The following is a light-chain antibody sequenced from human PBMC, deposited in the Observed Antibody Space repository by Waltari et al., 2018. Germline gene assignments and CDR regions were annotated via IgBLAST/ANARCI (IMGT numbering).Light chain of an antibody. CDR1: DVGGYEY. Sequence: QSALTQPRSVSGSPGQSVTISCTGIDVGGYEYVSWYQQYPGKAPKLIIYRVTKRPSGVPDRFSGSRSGNTASLTISGLQAEDEADYYCCSNAGSHTYFFGPGTKVTVL. J-gene: IGLJ1*01. V-gene: IGLV2-11*01. CDR2: RVT. CDR3: CSNAGSHTYF.